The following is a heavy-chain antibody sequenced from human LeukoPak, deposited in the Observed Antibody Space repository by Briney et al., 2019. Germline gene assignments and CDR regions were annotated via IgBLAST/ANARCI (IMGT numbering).Heavy chain of an antibody. CDR2: INPNSGGT. CDR3: VRSGSSSSWGLIDY. V-gene: IGHV1-2*02. Sequence: ASVKVSCKASGYTFSGYYMHWVRQAPGQGLEWMGWINPNSGGTNYAQKFQGRVTMTRDTSISTAYMELSRLRSDDTAVYYCVRSGSSSSWGLIDYWGQGTLVTVSS. CDR1: GYTFSGYY. D-gene: IGHD6-13*01. J-gene: IGHJ4*02.